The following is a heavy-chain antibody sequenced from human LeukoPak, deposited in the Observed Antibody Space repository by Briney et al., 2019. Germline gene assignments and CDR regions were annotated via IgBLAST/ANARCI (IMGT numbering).Heavy chain of an antibody. D-gene: IGHD2-15*01. V-gene: IGHV3-21*01. CDR3: ARVRDGGSGLWYYYYYYMDV. CDR1: GFTFSSYS. J-gene: IGHJ6*03. Sequence: RTGGSLRLSCAASGFTFSSYSMNWVRQAPGKGLEWVSSISSSSSYIYYADSVKGRFTISRDNAKNSLYLQMNSLRAEDTAVYYCARVRDGGSGLWYYYYYYMDVWGKGTTVTVSS. CDR2: ISSSSSYI.